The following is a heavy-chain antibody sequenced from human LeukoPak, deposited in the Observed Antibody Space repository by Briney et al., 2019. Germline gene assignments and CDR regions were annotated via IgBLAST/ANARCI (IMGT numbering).Heavy chain of an antibody. D-gene: IGHD5-12*01. Sequence: SETLSLTCTVSGGSISSYYWSWIRQPPGKGLEWIGYIYYSGSTNYNPSLKSRVTISVDTSKNQFSLKLSSVTAADTAVYYCASHNIAATDYYYGMDVWGKGTTVTVSS. CDR1: GGSISSYY. V-gene: IGHV4-59*01. CDR3: ASHNIAATDYYYGMDV. CDR2: IYYSGST. J-gene: IGHJ6*04.